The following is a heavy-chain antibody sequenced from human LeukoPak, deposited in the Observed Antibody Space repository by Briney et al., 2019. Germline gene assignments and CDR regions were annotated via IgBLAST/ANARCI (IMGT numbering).Heavy chain of an antibody. J-gene: IGHJ5*02. CDR3: AHLRYIDGKNWFDP. CDR2: IYWDDDT. Sequence: ESGPTLVKPTQTLTLTCSFSGFSLRTSGVGVGWIRQPPGKALEWLALIYWDDDTRHSPSLKSRLTITKDTSKNQVVLIMTNMDSVDTATYYCAHLRYIDGKNWFDPWGQGTLVTVSS. CDR1: GFSLRTSGVG. V-gene: IGHV2-5*02. D-gene: IGHD3-9*01.